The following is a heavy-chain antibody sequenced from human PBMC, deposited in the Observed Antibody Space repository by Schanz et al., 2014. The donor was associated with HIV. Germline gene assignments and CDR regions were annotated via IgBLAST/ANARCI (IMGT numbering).Heavy chain of an antibody. V-gene: IGHV3-23*01. Sequence: EVQLLESGGGWVQPGGSLRLSCAASGFAFSNYAMSWVRQAPGKGLEWVSSITESGGRTYYADSVNGRFTISRDNSKNTLYLQMTTLRTEDTAVYYCAKPEYDSRGNSQSHFDYWGQGTLVTVSS. CDR1: GFAFSNYA. D-gene: IGHD3-22*01. CDR3: AKPEYDSRGNSQSHFDY. J-gene: IGHJ4*02. CDR2: ITESGGRT.